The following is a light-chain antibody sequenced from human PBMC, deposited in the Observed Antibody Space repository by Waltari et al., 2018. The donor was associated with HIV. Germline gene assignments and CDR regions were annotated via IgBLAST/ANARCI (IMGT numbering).Light chain of an antibody. V-gene: IGLV2-23*02. CDR1: SSDVGNYDL. J-gene: IGLJ1*01. CDR3: CSYSDRRIYV. Sequence: QSALTQPASVSGSLGQSITISCTGTSSDVGNYDLVSGYQQHPGKAPKIIIYEVNKRPPGASNRMSGSKSGNTASLTISGLQAEDEADYYCCSYSDRRIYVFGSGTRVSAL. CDR2: EVN.